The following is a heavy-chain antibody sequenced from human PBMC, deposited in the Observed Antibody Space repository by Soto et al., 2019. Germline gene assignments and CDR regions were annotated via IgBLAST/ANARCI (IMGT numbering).Heavy chain of an antibody. J-gene: IGHJ6*02. CDR1: GYTFTSYG. V-gene: IGHV1-18*04. CDR3: ARVSSKYYYGMDV. Sequence: ASVKVSCKDSGYTFTSYGISWVRPAPGQGLELMGWISAYNGNTNYAQKLQGRVTMTTDTSTSTAYMELRSLRSDDTAVYYCARVSSKYYYGMDVWGQGTTVTVSS. CDR2: ISAYNGNT.